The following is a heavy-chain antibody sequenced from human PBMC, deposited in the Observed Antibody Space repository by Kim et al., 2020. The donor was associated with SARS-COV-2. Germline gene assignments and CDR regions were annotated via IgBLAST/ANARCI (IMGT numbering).Heavy chain of an antibody. D-gene: IGHD3-16*02. Sequence: ASVKVSCKASGYTFTSYDINWVRQATGQGLEWMGWMNPNSGNTGYAQKFQGRVTMTRNTSISTAYMELSSLRSEDTAVYYCARDATPSLINYVWGSYRYFAFDIWGQGTMVTVSS. V-gene: IGHV1-8*01. J-gene: IGHJ3*02. CDR2: MNPNSGNT. CDR3: ARDATPSLINYVWGSYRYFAFDI. CDR1: GYTFTSYD.